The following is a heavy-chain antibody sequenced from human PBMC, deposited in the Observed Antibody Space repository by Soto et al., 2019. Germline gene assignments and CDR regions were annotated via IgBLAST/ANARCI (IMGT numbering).Heavy chain of an antibody. J-gene: IGHJ5*02. Sequence: SETLSLTCTVSGGSISRYYWSWIRQPPGKGLEWIGYIYYRGSTNYNPSLKSRVTISVDTSKTQFSLKLSSVTAADTAVYYCARDWSRRNSGYDVWWFDPWGQGTLVTVSS. D-gene: IGHD5-12*01. CDR3: ARDWSRRNSGYDVWWFDP. CDR1: GGSISRYY. V-gene: IGHV4-59*01. CDR2: IYYRGST.